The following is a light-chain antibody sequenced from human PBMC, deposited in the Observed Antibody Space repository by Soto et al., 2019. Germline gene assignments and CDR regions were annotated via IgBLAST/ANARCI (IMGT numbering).Light chain of an antibody. J-gene: IGLJ2*01. CDR1: SSDVGGYNY. Sequence: QSVLTQPASVSGSPGQSITISCTGTSSDVGGYNYVSWYQHHPVKAPKLLIYEVNNRPSGVPNRFSGSKSGNTASLTISGLQAEDEADYYCASYTSSNTLVFGGGTKLTVL. V-gene: IGLV2-14*01. CDR2: EVN. CDR3: ASYTSSNTLV.